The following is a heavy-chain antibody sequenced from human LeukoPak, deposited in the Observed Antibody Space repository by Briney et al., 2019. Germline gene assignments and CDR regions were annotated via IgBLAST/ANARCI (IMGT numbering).Heavy chain of an antibody. CDR1: GYDFTNYW. CDR2: IYPDDSDT. CDR3: ARRVGGVDAFDL. J-gene: IGHJ3*01. D-gene: IGHD1-26*01. V-gene: IGHV5-51*01. Sequence: GESLKISCKGSGYDFTNYWIGWVRQMPGKGLELMGIIYPDDSDTIYRPSFQGQVNTSDDKSINTAYLQWGSLKASDTAMYYCARRVGGVDAFDLWGQGTMVTVSS.